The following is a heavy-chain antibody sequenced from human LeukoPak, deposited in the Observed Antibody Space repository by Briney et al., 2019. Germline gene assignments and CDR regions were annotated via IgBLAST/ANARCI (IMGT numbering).Heavy chain of an antibody. CDR3: ARDESYGDYNNWFDP. Sequence: SETLSLTCAVYGGSFSGYYWSWIRQPPGRGLEWIGEINHSGSTNYNPSLKSRVTISVDTSKNQFSLKLSSVTAADTAVYYCARDESYGDYNNWFDPWGQGTLVTVSS. CDR2: INHSGST. J-gene: IGHJ5*02. V-gene: IGHV4-34*01. D-gene: IGHD4-17*01. CDR1: GGSFSGYY.